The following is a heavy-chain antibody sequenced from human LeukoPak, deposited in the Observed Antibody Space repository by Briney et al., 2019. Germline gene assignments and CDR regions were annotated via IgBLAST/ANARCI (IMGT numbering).Heavy chain of an antibody. J-gene: IGHJ5*02. CDR2: IYSSGST. D-gene: IGHD3-10*01. CDR1: GGSISGSSYY. Sequence: SETLSLTCAVSGGSISGSSYYWGWIRQPPGKKLEWIGSIYSSGSTYYNPSLKSRVTISVDTSKNQFSLKLSSVTAADTAVYYCARANYDGAGSPFDPWGQGTLVTVSS. V-gene: IGHV4-39*07. CDR3: ARANYDGAGSPFDP.